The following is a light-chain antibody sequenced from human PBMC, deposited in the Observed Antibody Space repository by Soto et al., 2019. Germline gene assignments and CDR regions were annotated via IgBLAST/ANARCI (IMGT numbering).Light chain of an antibody. CDR2: SNN. CDR1: SSNIGSNY. V-gene: IGLV1-47*02. J-gene: IGLJ1*01. CDR3: PAWDASLSGEV. Sequence: QSVLTQPPSASGTPGQRVTISCSGGSSNIGSNYVNWYQQLPGTAPKLLIYSNNQRPSGVPDRFSGSKSGTSASLAISGLRSADEPHYPRPAWDASLSGEVFGTGTKVTV.